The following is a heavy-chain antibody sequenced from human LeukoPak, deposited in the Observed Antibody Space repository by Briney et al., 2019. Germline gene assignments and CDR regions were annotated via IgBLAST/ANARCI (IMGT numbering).Heavy chain of an antibody. D-gene: IGHD1-26*01. CDR2: IHFSGGT. V-gene: IGHV4-31*03. J-gene: IGHJ4*02. CDR3: ARLGVGVYGIDF. Sequence: TSETLSLTCTVSGGSITSDNHYWTWIRQHPGKGLEWIGYIHFSGGTLYNPSLKSRLTISVDTSKSQFSLHLTSVTGADTAAYYCARLGVGVYGIDFWGQGTLVTVSS. CDR1: GGSITSDNHY.